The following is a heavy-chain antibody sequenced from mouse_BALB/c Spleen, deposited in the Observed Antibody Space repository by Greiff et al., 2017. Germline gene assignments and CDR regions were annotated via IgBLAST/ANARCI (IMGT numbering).Heavy chain of an antibody. D-gene: IGHD4-1*01. CDR1: GFSLTGYG. CDR3: ARDWDPFGYAMDY. CDR2: IWGDGST. V-gene: IGHV2-6-7*01. J-gene: IGHJ4*01. Sequence: QVQLKQSGPGLVAPSQSLSITCTVSGFSLTGYGVNWVRQPPGKGLEWLGMIWGDGSTDYNSALKSRLSISKDNSKSQVFLKMNSLQTDDTARYYCARDWDPFGYAMDYWGQGTSVTVSS.